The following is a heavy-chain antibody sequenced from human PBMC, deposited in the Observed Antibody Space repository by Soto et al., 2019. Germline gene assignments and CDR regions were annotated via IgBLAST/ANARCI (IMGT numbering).Heavy chain of an antibody. Sequence: PSETLSLTCAVSGGSISSSNWWSWVRQPPGKGLEWIGEIYHSGSTNYNPSLKSRVTISVDKSKNQFSLKLSSVTAADTAVYYCARATYCSSTSCYMDEANWFDPWGQGTLVTVSS. CDR3: ARATYCSSTSCYMDEANWFDP. J-gene: IGHJ5*02. V-gene: IGHV4-4*02. D-gene: IGHD2-2*02. CDR2: IYHSGST. CDR1: GGSISSSNW.